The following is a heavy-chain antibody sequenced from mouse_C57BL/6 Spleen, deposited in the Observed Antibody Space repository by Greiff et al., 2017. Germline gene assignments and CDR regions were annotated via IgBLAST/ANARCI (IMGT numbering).Heavy chain of an antibody. CDR2: INPNNGGT. CDR1: GYTFTDYN. J-gene: IGHJ3*01. V-gene: IGHV1-18*01. CDR3: ARSGVSWFAY. Sequence: EVKLQESGPELVKPGASVKIPCKASGYTFTDYNMDWVKQSHGKSLEWIGDINPNNGGTIYNQKFKGKATLTVDKSSSTAYMELRSLTSEDTAVYYCARSGVSWFAYWGQGTLVTVSA. D-gene: IGHD6-2*01.